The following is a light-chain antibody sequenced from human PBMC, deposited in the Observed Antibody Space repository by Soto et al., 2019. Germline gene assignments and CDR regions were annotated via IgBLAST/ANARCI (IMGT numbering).Light chain of an antibody. J-gene: IGKJ1*01. CDR2: GAS. V-gene: IGKV3-15*01. CDR3: QQSDSWPRT. CDR1: QYLSSN. Sequence: EIVLTQSPATLSLSPGQRVTLSCRASQYLSSNFVWYQQKAGQAPRLLIYGASTRATGVPARFSGSGSGTEFTLTISSLQSEDFAVYYCQQSDSWPRTFGQGTKVEIK.